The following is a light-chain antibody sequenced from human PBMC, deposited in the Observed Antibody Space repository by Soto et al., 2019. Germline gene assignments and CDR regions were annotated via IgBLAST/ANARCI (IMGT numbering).Light chain of an antibody. Sequence: DIQMTQSPSTLSASVGDRVTITCRASQSISSWLAWYQQKPGKAPKLLIYDASTLESGVPSRFSGSGSGTEFTLTISSLQPDDFATYYCEEYNTYPWTSGQETKVEVE. J-gene: IGKJ1*01. V-gene: IGKV1-5*01. CDR3: EEYNTYPWT. CDR1: QSISSW. CDR2: DAS.